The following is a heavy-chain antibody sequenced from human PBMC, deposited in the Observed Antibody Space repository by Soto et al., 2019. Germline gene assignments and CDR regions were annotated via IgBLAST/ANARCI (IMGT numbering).Heavy chain of an antibody. J-gene: IGHJ6*02. V-gene: IGHV4-34*01. D-gene: IGHD3-10*01. CDR1: GGSFSGYY. CDR3: ARGGRRATMVRGVRLGYYGMDV. CDR2: INHSGST. Sequence: ETLSLTCAVYGGSFSGYYWSWIRQPPGKGLEWIGEINHSGSTNYNPSLKSRVTISVDTSKNQFSLKLSSVTAADAAVYYCARGGRRATMVRGVRLGYYGMDVWGQGTTVTVSS.